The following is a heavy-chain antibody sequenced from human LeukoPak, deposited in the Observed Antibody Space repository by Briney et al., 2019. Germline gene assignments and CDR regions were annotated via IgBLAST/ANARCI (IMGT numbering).Heavy chain of an antibody. Sequence: GGSLRLSCAASGFTFSSYGMHWVRQAPGKGLEWVAFIRYDGSNKYYADSVKGRFTISRDNSKNTLYLQMNSLRAEDTAVYYCAKGRWLQLQDYFDYWGQGTLVTVSS. CDR2: IRYDGSNK. J-gene: IGHJ4*02. CDR1: GFTFSSYG. CDR3: AKGRWLQLQDYFDY. D-gene: IGHD5-24*01. V-gene: IGHV3-30*02.